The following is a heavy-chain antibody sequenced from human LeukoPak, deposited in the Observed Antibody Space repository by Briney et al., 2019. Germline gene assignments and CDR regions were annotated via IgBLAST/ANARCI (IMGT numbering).Heavy chain of an antibody. V-gene: IGHV1-18*01. Sequence: ASVKVSCKASGYTFTSYGISWVRQAPGQGLEWMGRISAYNGNTNYAQKLQGRVTLTTDSSTSTIYMELRSLRSDDTAVYYCAKGRVIYYDTTGYRPDDSFDFWGQGTMITVSS. CDR1: GYTFTSYG. CDR3: AKGRVIYYDTTGYRPDDSFDF. D-gene: IGHD3-22*01. CDR2: ISAYNGNT. J-gene: IGHJ3*01.